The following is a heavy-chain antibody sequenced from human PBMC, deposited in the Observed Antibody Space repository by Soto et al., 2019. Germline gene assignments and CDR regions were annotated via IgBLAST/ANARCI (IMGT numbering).Heavy chain of an antibody. CDR3: ARACSSTSCPYYYYYYGMDV. D-gene: IGHD2-2*01. J-gene: IGHJ6*02. CDR2: INPSGGST. V-gene: IGHV1-46*01. Sequence: ASVKVSCKASGYTFTSYYMHWVRQAPGQGIEWMGIINPSGGSTSYAQKFQGRVTMTRDTSTSTVYMELSSLRSEDTAVYYCARACSSTSCPYYYYYYGMDVWGQGTTVTVSS. CDR1: GYTFTSYY.